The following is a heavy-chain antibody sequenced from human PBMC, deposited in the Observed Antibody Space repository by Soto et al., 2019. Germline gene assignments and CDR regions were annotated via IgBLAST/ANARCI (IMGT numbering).Heavy chain of an antibody. CDR1: GGTFSSYA. CDR2: IIPIFGTA. J-gene: IGHJ4*02. D-gene: IGHD2-2*01. CDR3: ARDCSECQRYCSSTSCYLGFDY. V-gene: IGHV1-69*01. Sequence: QVQLVQSGAEVKKPGSSVKVSCKASGGTFSSYAISWVRQAPGQGLEWMGGIIPIFGTANYAQKFQGRVSITADESTSTAYMELSSLRSEDTAVYYCARDCSECQRYCSSTSCYLGFDYWGQGTLVTVSS.